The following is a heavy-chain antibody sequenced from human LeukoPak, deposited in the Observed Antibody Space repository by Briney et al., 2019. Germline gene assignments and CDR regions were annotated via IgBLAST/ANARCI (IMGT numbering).Heavy chain of an antibody. CDR3: ARGIWAYYFDY. Sequence: SETLSLTCTVSGGSISSYYWSWIRQPPGKGLEWIGCIYYSGSTNYNPSLKSRVTISVDTSKNQFSLKLSSVTAADTAVYYCARGIWAYYFDYWGQGTLVTVSS. D-gene: IGHD7-27*01. CDR1: GGSISSYY. V-gene: IGHV4-59*01. CDR2: IYYSGST. J-gene: IGHJ4*02.